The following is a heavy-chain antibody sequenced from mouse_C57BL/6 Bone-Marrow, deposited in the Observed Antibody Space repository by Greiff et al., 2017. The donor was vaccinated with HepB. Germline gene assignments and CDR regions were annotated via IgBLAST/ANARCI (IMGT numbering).Heavy chain of an antibody. CDR2: INPYNGGT. V-gene: IGHV1-19*01. J-gene: IGHJ3*01. CDR1: GYTFTDYY. Sequence: EVQLQQSGPVLVKPGASVKMSCKASGYTFTDYYMNWVKQSHGKSLEWIGVINPYNGGTSYNQKFKGKATLNVDKSSSTSYMELNSLTSEDSAVYNCARWVNYYGSSAWFAYWGQGTLVTVSA. CDR3: ARWVNYYGSSAWFAY. D-gene: IGHD1-1*01.